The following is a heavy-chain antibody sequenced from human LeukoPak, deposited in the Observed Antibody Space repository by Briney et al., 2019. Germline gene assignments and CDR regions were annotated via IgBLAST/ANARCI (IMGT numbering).Heavy chain of an antibody. D-gene: IGHD2-15*01. CDR3: TTAVGYLILYYFDY. V-gene: IGHV3-15*01. J-gene: IGHJ4*02. Sequence: PGGSLRLSCAASGFTFSNAWMSWVRQAPGKGLEWVGRIKSKTDGGTTDYAAPVKGRFTISRDDSKNTLYLQMNSLKTEDTAVYYCTTAVGYLILYYFDYWGQGTLVTVSS. CDR2: IKSKTDGGTT. CDR1: GFTFSNAW.